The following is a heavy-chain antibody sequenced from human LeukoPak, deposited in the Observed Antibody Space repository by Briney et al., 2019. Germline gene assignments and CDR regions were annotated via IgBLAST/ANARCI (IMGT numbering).Heavy chain of an antibody. CDR2: ISHSWRT. V-gene: IGHV4-39*01. D-gene: IGHD3-10*01. CDR3: ARHKMGYYASESFVGYYYYYMDV. J-gene: IGHJ6*03. Sequence: GSLRLSCTASGFTFINYSMNWIRQPPGKGLEWIGTISHSWRTYYNPSLKSRVSISVDTSENQFSLELTSVTAADTAAYYCARHKMGYYASESFVGYYYYYMDVWGTGTTVTISS. CDR1: GFTFINYS.